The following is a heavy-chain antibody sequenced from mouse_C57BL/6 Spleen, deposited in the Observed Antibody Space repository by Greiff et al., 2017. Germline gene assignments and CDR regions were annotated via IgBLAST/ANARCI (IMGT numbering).Heavy chain of an antibody. J-gene: IGHJ2*01. Sequence: QVQLKESGAELVRPGTSVKVSCKASGYAFTNYLIEWVKQRPGQGLEWIGVINPGSGGTNYNEKFKGKATLTADKSSSTAYMQLSSLTSEDSAVYFCARSPYYSNPGYFDYWGQGTTLTVSS. CDR3: ARSPYYSNPGYFDY. CDR2: INPGSGGT. V-gene: IGHV1-54*01. D-gene: IGHD2-5*01. CDR1: GYAFTNYL.